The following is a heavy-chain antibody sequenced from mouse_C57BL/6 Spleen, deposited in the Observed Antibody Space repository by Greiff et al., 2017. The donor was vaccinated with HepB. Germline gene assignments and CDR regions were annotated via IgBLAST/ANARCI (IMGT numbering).Heavy chain of an antibody. Sequence: QVQLQQSGAELVRPGASVKLSCKASGYTFTDYYINWVKQRPGQGLEWIARIYPGSGNTYYNEKFKGKATLTAEKSSSTAYMQLSSLTSEDSAVYFCARENYDHDEGIAYWGQGTLVTVSA. J-gene: IGHJ3*01. CDR1: GYTFTDYY. V-gene: IGHV1-76*01. CDR2: IYPGSGNT. D-gene: IGHD2-4*01. CDR3: ARENYDHDEGIAY.